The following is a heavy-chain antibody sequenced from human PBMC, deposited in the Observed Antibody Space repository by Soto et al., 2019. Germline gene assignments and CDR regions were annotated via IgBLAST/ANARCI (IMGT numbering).Heavy chain of an antibody. D-gene: IGHD1-26*01. V-gene: IGHV3-30*03. CDR2: ISYDGSNK. J-gene: IGHJ4*02. CDR1: GFTFSNYG. CDR3: ATSKGGVSTGPTTY. Sequence: QVQLVESGGGVVQPGRSLRLSCAASGFTFSNYGMHWVRQAPGKGLEWVAVISYDGSNKYYADSVKGRFTISRDNSKNTLYLQMNSLRVEDTAVYYCATSKGGVSTGPTTYWGQGTLVTVSS.